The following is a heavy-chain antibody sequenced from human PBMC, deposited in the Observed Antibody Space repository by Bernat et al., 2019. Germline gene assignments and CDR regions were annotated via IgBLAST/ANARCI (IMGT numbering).Heavy chain of an antibody. D-gene: IGHD1-7*01. V-gene: IGHV6-1*01. Sequence: QVQLHLSGPRLVKPSQTLSLTCAISGDSVSNKNTGCNWIRQSPSRGLEWLGRTYYRSKWYSEYAVSVKSRITINPDTSKNQFSLQLNSVIPEGTAVYYCARVGNFYFDNWGQGSLVTVS. J-gene: IGHJ4*02. CDR2: TYYRSKWYS. CDR3: ARVGNFYFDN. CDR1: GDSVSNKNTG.